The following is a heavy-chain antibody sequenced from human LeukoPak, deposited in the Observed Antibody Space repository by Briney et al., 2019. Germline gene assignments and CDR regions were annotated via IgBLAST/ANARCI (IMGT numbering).Heavy chain of an antibody. Sequence: SETLSLTCTVSGGSISGYYWTWIRQPPGKGLEWIGYIYYGDTNYNPSLKSRVTISLDTSKNQFSLKLNSVTAADTAVYYCARGLIKSGYSSSWHLTYYYYGMDVWGQGTTVTVSS. J-gene: IGHJ6*02. CDR1: GGSISGYY. D-gene: IGHD6-13*01. CDR3: ARGLIKSGYSSSWHLTYYYYGMDV. CDR2: IYYGDT. V-gene: IGHV4-59*01.